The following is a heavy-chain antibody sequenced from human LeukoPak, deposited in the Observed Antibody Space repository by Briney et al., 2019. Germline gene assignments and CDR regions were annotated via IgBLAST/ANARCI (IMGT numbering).Heavy chain of an antibody. Sequence: PGGSLRLSCAASGFTFSNYGLHWVRRAPGKGLEWVALISYDGSNKNYADSVKGRFTISRDNSKNTLYLQMNSLRAEDTAVYYCAKDSSSSWFGGDSKWGQGTLVTVSS. J-gene: IGHJ4*02. V-gene: IGHV3-30*18. CDR2: ISYDGSNK. D-gene: IGHD6-13*01. CDR1: GFTFSNYG. CDR3: AKDSSSSWFGGDSK.